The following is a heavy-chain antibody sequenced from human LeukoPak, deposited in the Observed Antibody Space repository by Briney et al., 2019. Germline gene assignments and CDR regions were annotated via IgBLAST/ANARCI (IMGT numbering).Heavy chain of an antibody. Sequence: PGGSLRLSCAASEFTFSRYSMNWVRQAPGKGLEWVSAISGSGGSTYYADSVKGRFAISRDNSKSTLYLQMNSLRAEDTAVYYCAKGKYCSSTSCYPLYYFDYWGQGTLVTVSS. CDR3: AKGKYCSSTSCYPLYYFDY. J-gene: IGHJ4*02. V-gene: IGHV3-23*01. D-gene: IGHD2-2*01. CDR2: ISGSGGST. CDR1: EFTFSRYS.